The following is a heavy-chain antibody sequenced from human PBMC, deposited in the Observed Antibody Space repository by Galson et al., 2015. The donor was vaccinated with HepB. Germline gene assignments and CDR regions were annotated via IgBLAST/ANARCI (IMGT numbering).Heavy chain of an antibody. CDR1: GFTFSSYA. V-gene: IGHV3-23*01. D-gene: IGHD3-22*01. Sequence: SLRLSCAASGFTFSSYAMSWVRQAPGKGLEWVSAISGSGGSTYYADSVKGRFTISRDNSKNTLYLQMNSLRAEDTAVYYCARATYYYDSSGYPGIGYWGQGTLVTVSS. CDR3: ARATYYYDSSGYPGIGY. J-gene: IGHJ4*02. CDR2: ISGSGGST.